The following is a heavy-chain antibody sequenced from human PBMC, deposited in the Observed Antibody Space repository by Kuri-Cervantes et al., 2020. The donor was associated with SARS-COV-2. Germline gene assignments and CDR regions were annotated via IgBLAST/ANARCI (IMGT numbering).Heavy chain of an antibody. CDR1: GFTFSSYA. CDR3: AKASVTAAAPFDY. V-gene: IGHV3-30-3*01. Sequence: GGSLRLSCAASGFTFSSYAMHWARQAPGKGLEWVAVISYDGSNKYYADSVKGRFTISRDNSKNTLYLQMNSLRAEDTAVYYCAKASVTAAAPFDYWGQGTLVTVSS. CDR2: ISYDGSNK. D-gene: IGHD6-13*01. J-gene: IGHJ4*02.